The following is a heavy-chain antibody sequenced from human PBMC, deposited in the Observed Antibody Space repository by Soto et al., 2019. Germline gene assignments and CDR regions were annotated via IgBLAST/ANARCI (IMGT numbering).Heavy chain of an antibody. J-gene: IGHJ4*02. V-gene: IGHV1-69*12. CDR3: ASPRYCSGGSCYHYFDY. CDR2: IIPIFGTA. D-gene: IGHD2-15*01. Sequence: QVQLVQSGAAVKKPGSSVKVSCKASGGTFSSYAISWVRQAPGQGLEWMGGIIPIFGTANYAQKFQGRVTITADESTSTAYMELSSLRSEDTAVYYCASPRYCSGGSCYHYFDYWGQGTLVTVSS. CDR1: GGTFSSYA.